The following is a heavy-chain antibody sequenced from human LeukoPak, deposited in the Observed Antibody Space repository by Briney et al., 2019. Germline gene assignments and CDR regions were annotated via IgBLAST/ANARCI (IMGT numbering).Heavy chain of an antibody. CDR3: ARAPLSSAYLHYYSMDV. Sequence: GGSLRLSCAASGFTFSSYWMSWVRQAPGKGLEWVANIKQDGSEKYYVDSVKGRFTISRDNAKNTLYLQMNSLRAEDTALYYCARAPLSSAYLHYYSMDVWGKGTTVTVSS. CDR2: IKQDGSEK. V-gene: IGHV3-7*03. J-gene: IGHJ6*03. CDR1: GFTFSSYW. D-gene: IGHD3-3*01.